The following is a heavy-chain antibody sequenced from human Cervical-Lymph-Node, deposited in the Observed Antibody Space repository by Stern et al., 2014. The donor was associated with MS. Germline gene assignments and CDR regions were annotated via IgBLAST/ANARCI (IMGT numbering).Heavy chain of an antibody. CDR1: GFTFSDYY. D-gene: IGHD3-10*01. J-gene: IGHJ4*02. CDR3: ARERADYYGSGTNFDY. CDR2: ISSGGDTI. V-gene: IGHV3-11*01. Sequence: VQLVQSGGGLVKPGGSLRLSCAASGFTFSDYYMSWVRQVPGQGLEWVSYISSGGDTIYHVDSVKGRFTISRDNAKNSLYLQMDSLRAEDTAVYYCARERADYYGSGTNFDYWGQGTLVTVSS.